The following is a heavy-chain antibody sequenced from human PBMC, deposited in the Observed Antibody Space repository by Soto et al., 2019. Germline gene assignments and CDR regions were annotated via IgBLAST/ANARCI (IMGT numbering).Heavy chain of an antibody. D-gene: IGHD1-26*01. V-gene: IGHV4-59*01. CDR2: IYYSGST. Sequence: SETLSLTCTVSGGSISTYYWSWIRQPPGKGLEWIGNIYYSGSTTKNPSLKSRVTISVDTSKNQFSLKLSSVTAADTAVYYCARGYSAFIPQVDSWGQGTLVTVSS. J-gene: IGHJ4*02. CDR3: ARGYSAFIPQVDS. CDR1: GGSISTYY.